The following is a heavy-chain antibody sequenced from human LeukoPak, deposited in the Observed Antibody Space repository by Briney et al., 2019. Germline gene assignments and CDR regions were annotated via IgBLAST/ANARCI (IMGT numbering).Heavy chain of an antibody. CDR3: ASPLGATTTYDGFDI. Sequence: SVKVSCKASGGTFSSYAISWVRQAPGQGLEWMGRIIPIFGTANYAQKFQGRVTITTDESTSTAYMELSSLRSDDTAVYYCASPLGATTTYDGFDIWGQGTMVTVSS. D-gene: IGHD5-12*01. CDR2: IIPIFGTA. J-gene: IGHJ3*02. V-gene: IGHV1-69*05. CDR1: GGTFSSYA.